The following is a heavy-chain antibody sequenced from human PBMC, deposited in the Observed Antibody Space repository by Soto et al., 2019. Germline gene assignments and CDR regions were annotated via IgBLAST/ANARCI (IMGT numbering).Heavy chain of an antibody. V-gene: IGHV1-18*01. CDR3: ARGRYGDY. CDR1: GYTFTSYG. D-gene: IGHD1-1*01. Sequence: QVRLVQSGAEVKKPGASVKVSCKGSGYTFTSYGITWVRQAPGQGLEWMGWISAHNGNTNYAQKLQGRVTVTRDTSTSTAYMELRSLRSAATAVYYCARGRYGDYWGQGALVTVSS. J-gene: IGHJ4*02. CDR2: ISAHNGNT.